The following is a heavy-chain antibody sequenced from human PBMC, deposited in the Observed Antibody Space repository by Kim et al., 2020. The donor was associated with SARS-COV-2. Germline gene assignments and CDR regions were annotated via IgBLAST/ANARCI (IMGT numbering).Heavy chain of an antibody. J-gene: IGHJ4*02. D-gene: IGHD5-18*01. CDR1: GFTFSSYA. CDR3: AKGKQLWLQGEIDY. Sequence: GGSLRLSCAASGFTFSSYAMHWVRQAPGKGLEWVAVISNDGSNKHYADSVKGRFIISRDNSKNSLYMQVNSLRAEDTAVYYCAKGKQLWLQGEIDYWVQGTLVTVSS. V-gene: IGHV3-30*18. CDR2: ISNDGSNK.